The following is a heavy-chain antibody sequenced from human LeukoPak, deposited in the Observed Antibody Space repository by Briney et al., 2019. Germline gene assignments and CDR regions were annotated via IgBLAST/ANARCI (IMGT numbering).Heavy chain of an antibody. CDR1: GFTFSSYA. CDR3: AKGNGDYAIHPDY. V-gene: IGHV3-23*01. Sequence: GGPLRLSCAPSGFTFSSYAITWLRQAPRKGLKWVSANSGSGSNTYYADSVKGRFTISRDNSKNTLYLQMNSLRADDTAVYYCAKGNGDYAIHPDYWGQGTLVTVSS. D-gene: IGHD4-17*01. J-gene: IGHJ4*02. CDR2: NSGSGSNT.